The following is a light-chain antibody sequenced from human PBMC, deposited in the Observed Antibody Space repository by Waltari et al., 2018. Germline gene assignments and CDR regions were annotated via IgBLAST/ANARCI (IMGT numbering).Light chain of an antibody. CDR2: DVR. CDR1: SNDIGANDY. V-gene: IGLV2-14*03. CDR3: SSYTLTNPVV. J-gene: IGLJ2*01. Sequence: QSVVTQPASVSGSPGQSISISCTGTSNDIGANDYVSWYQQHPGRSPQLGIYDVRFRPSGVSIRFSGSKSGNAASLTISGLQAEDEALYYCSSYTLTNPVVFGGGTKLTVL.